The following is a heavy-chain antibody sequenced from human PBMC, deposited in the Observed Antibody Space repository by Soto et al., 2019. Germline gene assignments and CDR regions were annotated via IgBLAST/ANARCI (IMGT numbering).Heavy chain of an antibody. V-gene: IGHV4-30-2*01. CDR3: ARSHGDGVFDI. CDR2: IYQSGSA. D-gene: IGHD4-17*01. J-gene: IGHJ3*02. Sequence: QLQLQESGSGLVQPSQTLSLTCVVSGGSINSGYYSWSWIRQPPGKGLEWIGNIYQSGSAFYNPSLKSRVTISVDRSKTHFSLKLSSVAAADTAVYYCARSHGDGVFDIWGQGTMVTVSS. CDR1: GGSINSGYYS.